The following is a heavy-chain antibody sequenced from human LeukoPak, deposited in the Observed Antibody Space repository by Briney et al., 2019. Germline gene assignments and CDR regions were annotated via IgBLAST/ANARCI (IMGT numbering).Heavy chain of an antibody. J-gene: IGHJ4*02. D-gene: IGHD3-22*01. V-gene: IGHV3-33*01. CDR3: ARDLHPNYYDSSGYYSPFDY. CDR1: GFTFSSYG. Sequence: GGSLRLSCAASGFTFSSYGMHLVRQAPGKGLEWVAVIWYDGSNKYYADSVKGRFTISRDNSKNTLYLQMNSLRAEDTAVYYCARDLHPNYYDSSGYYSPFDYWGQGTLVTVSS. CDR2: IWYDGSNK.